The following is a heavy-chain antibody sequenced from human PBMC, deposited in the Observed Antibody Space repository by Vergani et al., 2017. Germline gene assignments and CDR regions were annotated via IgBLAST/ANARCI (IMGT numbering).Heavy chain of an antibody. CDR2: IHPADSDT. D-gene: IGHD3-22*01. CDR3: ARLYGRDSSGSKYFDY. CDR1: WYIFTNYW. V-gene: IGHV5-51*01. Sequence: EVQLVQSGAEVKKPGESLKISCQISWYIFTNYWIGWVRQMPGKGLEWMGIIHPADSDTRYSPSFQGQVTISVDKSISTAYLQRSSLRASDSAMYYCARLYGRDSSGSKYFDYWVQGTLVTVSS. J-gene: IGHJ4*02.